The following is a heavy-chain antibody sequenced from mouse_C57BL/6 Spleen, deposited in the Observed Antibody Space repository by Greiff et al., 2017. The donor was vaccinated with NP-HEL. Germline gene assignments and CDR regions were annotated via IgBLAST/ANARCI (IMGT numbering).Heavy chain of an antibody. D-gene: IGHD6-1*01. J-gene: IGHJ1*03. V-gene: IGHV1-53*01. CDR3: AGESATGGGYYDV. CDR2: INPSNGGT. Sequence: QVQLQQPGAELVKPGASVKLSCKASGYTFTSYWMHWVKQRPGQGLEWIGNINPSNGGTNYNEKFKSKATLTVDKSSSTAYMQLSSRTSEDSAVYYCAGESATGGGYYDVWGTGTTVTASA. CDR1: GYTFTSYW.